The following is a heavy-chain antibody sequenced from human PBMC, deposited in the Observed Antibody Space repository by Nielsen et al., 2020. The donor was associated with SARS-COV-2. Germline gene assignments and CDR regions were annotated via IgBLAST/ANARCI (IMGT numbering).Heavy chain of an antibody. CDR3: AKDTGSGWYLDYYYYYGMDV. CDR2: ISWNSGSI. V-gene: IGHV3-9*01. CDR1: GFTFDDYA. D-gene: IGHD6-19*01. Sequence: SLKISCAASGFTFDDYAMHWVRQAPGKGLEWVSGISWNSGSIGYADSVKGRFTISRDNAKNSLYLQMNSLRAEDTALYYCAKDTGSGWYLDYYYYYGMDVWGQGTTVTVSS. J-gene: IGHJ6*02.